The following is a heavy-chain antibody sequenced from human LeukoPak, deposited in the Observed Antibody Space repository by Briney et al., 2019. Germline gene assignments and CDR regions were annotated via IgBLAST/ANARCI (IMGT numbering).Heavy chain of an antibody. Sequence: SETLSLTCTVSGGSISSSNYYWGWIRQPPGKGLEWIGSIYYSGSTYYSPSLKSRVTISVDTSKNQFSLKLSSVTAADTAVYYCARDIMVRGDLDAFDIWGQGTMVTVSS. D-gene: IGHD3-10*01. J-gene: IGHJ3*02. CDR2: IYYSGST. V-gene: IGHV4-39*07. CDR1: GGSISSSNYY. CDR3: ARDIMVRGDLDAFDI.